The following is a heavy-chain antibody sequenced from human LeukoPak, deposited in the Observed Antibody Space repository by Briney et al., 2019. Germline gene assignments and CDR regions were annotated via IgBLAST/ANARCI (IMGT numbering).Heavy chain of an antibody. CDR2: IYYSGST. D-gene: IGHD6-19*01. CDR1: GGSISSSSYY. Sequence: SETLSLTCTVSGGSISSSSYYWGWIRQPPGEGLEWIGSIYYSGSTYYNPSLKSRVTISVDTSKNQFSLKLSSVTAADTAVYYCATVNSSGWLYYYYYYMDVWGKGTTVTVSS. J-gene: IGHJ6*03. CDR3: ATVNSSGWLYYYYYYMDV. V-gene: IGHV4-39*07.